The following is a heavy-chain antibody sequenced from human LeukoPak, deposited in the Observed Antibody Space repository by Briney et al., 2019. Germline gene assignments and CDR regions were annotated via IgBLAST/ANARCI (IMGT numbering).Heavy chain of an antibody. Sequence: SETLSLTCTVSGGSISSYYWSWIRQPPGKGLEWIGYIYYSGSTNYNPSLKSRVTISVETSKNEFSLKLSSVTAADTAVYYCARETPWFGEAYYFDYWGQGTLVTVSS. CDR3: ARETPWFGEAYYFDY. D-gene: IGHD3-10*01. CDR2: IYYSGST. V-gene: IGHV4-59*01. CDR1: GGSISSYY. J-gene: IGHJ4*02.